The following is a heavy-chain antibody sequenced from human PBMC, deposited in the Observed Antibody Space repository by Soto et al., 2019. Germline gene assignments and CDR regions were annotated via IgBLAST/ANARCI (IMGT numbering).Heavy chain of an antibody. Sequence: ASVKVSCKSSGYTFTGYAMHCVRQSPGQRLEWMGWINAGNGNTKYSQKFQGRVTITRDTSASTAYMELSSLRSEDTAVYYCASIPQDSAFDCWGQGTLVTVSS. CDR3: ASIPQDSAFDC. J-gene: IGHJ4*02. CDR2: INAGNGNT. V-gene: IGHV1-3*01. CDR1: GYTFTGYA. D-gene: IGHD3-22*01.